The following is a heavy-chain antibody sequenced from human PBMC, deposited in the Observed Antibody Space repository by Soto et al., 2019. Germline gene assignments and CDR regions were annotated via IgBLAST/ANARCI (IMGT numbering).Heavy chain of an antibody. CDR3: ARDEYDDMGV. CDR2: INSDGSTT. J-gene: IGHJ6*02. V-gene: IGHV3-74*01. CDR1: GFTFSTYW. Sequence: PGGSVRLSCVGSGFTFSTYWMHWVRQAPGKGLVWVSRINSDGSTTNYADSVKGRFTISRDNAKNTLYLQMNSLRAEDTAVYYCARDEYDDMGVWSRGTTVTVSS.